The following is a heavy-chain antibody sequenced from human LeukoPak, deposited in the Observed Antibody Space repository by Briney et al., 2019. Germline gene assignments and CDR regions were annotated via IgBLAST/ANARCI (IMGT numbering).Heavy chain of an antibody. D-gene: IGHD3-10*01. CDR3: ARHGGLLWFGHSYGGEYYFDY. CDR2: IYYSGST. V-gene: IGHV4-39*01. Sequence: KPSETLSLTCTVSGGSISSSSYYWGWIRQPPGKGLEWIGSIYYSGSTYYNPSLKSRVTISVDTSKNQFSLKLSSVTAADTAVYYCARHGGLLWFGHSYGGEYYFDYWGQGTLVTVSS. CDR1: GGSISSSSYY. J-gene: IGHJ4*02.